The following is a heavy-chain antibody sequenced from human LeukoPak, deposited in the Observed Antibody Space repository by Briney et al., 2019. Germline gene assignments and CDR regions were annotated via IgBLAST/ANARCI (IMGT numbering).Heavy chain of an antibody. D-gene: IGHD7-27*01. CDR2: IYYGGST. CDR3: ARVPLASGWFDP. CDR1: GGSISSGGYY. Sequence: PSETLSLTCTVSGGSISSGGYYWSWIRQHPGKGLEWIGYIYYGGSTYYNPSLKSRVTISVDTSKNQFSLKLSSVTAADTAVYYCARVPLASGWFDPWGQGTLVTVSS. V-gene: IGHV4-31*03. J-gene: IGHJ5*02.